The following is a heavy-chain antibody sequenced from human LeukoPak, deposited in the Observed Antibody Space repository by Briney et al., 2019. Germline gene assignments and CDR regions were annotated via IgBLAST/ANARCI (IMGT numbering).Heavy chain of an antibody. CDR1: GGTFSSYA. CDR3: ARVARFLEGGFDP. V-gene: IGHV1-69*13. Sequence: GASVKVSCKAPGGTFSSYAISWVRQAPGQGLEWMGGVIPIFSTANYAQKFQGRVTITADESTSTAYMELSSLRSEDTAVYYCARVARFLEGGFDPWGQGTLVTVSS. D-gene: IGHD3-3*01. J-gene: IGHJ5*02. CDR2: VIPIFSTA.